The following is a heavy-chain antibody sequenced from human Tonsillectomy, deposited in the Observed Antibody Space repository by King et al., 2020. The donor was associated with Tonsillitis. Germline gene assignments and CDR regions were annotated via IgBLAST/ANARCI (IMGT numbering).Heavy chain of an antibody. CDR1: GFTFSSYG. D-gene: IGHD4-17*01. CDR3: ARDRGTVTSGIFDI. V-gene: IGHV3-33*08. CDR2: IWYDGRNK. Sequence: VQLVESGGGVVQPGRSLRLSCAASGFTFSSYGRHWVRQAPGKGLEWVAVIWYDGRNKYYADSVKGRFTNSRDNSKNTLYLQMNSLRAEDTAVYYCARDRGTVTSGIFDIWGQGTMVTVSS. J-gene: IGHJ3*02.